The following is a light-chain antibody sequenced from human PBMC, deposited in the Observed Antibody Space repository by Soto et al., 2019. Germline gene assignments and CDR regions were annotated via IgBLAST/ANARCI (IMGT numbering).Light chain of an antibody. J-gene: IGKJ1*01. Sequence: EIVLTQSPGTLSLSPGERATLSCRASQSVSNNYLAWYQQRPGQTPRLLIYGASSRGAGVPDRFSGSGSGTDFTLTISRLEPEDFAVYYCQQYNNYWTFGQGTRVEIK. V-gene: IGKV3-20*01. CDR3: QQYNNYWT. CDR1: QSVSNNY. CDR2: GAS.